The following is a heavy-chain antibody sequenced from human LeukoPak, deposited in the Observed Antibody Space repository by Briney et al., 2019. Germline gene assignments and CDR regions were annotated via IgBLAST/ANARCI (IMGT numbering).Heavy chain of an antibody. CDR1: GFTFSSYA. Sequence: AGSLRLSCAASGFTFSSYAMSWVRQAPGKGLEWVSAISGSGGSTYYADSVKGRFTISRDNSKNTLYLQMNSLRAEDTAVYYCAKDPHPYYDFWSGYYTGGGYYFDYWGQGTLVTVSS. J-gene: IGHJ4*02. V-gene: IGHV3-23*01. CDR2: ISGSGGST. D-gene: IGHD3-3*01. CDR3: AKDPHPYYDFWSGYYTGGGYYFDY.